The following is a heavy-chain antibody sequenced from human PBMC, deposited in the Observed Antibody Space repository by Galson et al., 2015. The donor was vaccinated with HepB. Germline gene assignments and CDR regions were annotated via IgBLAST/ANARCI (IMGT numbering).Heavy chain of an antibody. CDR2: ISYAGDNK. CDR3: GKEAQRVTEYIRGRSYFGMDV. CDR1: GFTFSSFG. Sequence: SLRLSCAASGFTFSSFGMHWVRQAPGKGLEWVAVISYAGDNKYYADSVKGRFTISRDNSKNRLDLQMDSLPVEDTAVYYCGKEAQRVTEYIRGRSYFGMDVWGLGTTVSVSS. J-gene: IGHJ6*02. V-gene: IGHV3-30*18. D-gene: IGHD2/OR15-2a*01.